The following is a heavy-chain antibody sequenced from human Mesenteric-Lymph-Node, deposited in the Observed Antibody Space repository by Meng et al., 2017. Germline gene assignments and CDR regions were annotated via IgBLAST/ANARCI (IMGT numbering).Heavy chain of an antibody. J-gene: IGHJ4*02. V-gene: IGHV1-46*01. CDR3: ARSDLSGWGHLVDS. CDR1: GYTLIDYY. CDR2: INPNDDTK. Sequence: QVQLVQCGAEVKKPGASVKVSCRTSGYTLIDYYMHWVRQAPGQGLEWMGIINPNDDTKFFVRKFQGRVTMTRDTSTSTFYMGLSGLTYEDTAVYYCARSDLSGWGHLVDSWGQGSLVTVSS. D-gene: IGHD6-19*01.